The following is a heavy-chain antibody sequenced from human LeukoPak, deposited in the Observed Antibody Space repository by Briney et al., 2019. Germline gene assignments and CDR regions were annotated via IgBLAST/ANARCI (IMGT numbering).Heavy chain of an antibody. Sequence: GGSLRLSCAASGFTFSSYSMNWVRQAPGKGLEWVSSISSSSSYIYYADSVKGRFTISRDNAKNSLYLQMNSLRAGDTAVYYCARDDRLGGGYHFDYWGQGTLVTVSS. CDR1: GFTFSSYS. CDR3: ARDDRLGGGYHFDY. J-gene: IGHJ4*02. CDR2: ISSSSSYI. D-gene: IGHD1-26*01. V-gene: IGHV3-21*01.